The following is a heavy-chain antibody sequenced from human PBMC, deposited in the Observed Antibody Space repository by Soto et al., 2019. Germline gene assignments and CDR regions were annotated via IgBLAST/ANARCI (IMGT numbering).Heavy chain of an antibody. CDR1: GFTFTSSA. D-gene: IGHD1-26*01. CDR3: AADQEGIYLHYCGMDV. CDR2: IVVGSGNT. J-gene: IGHJ6*02. Sequence: GASVKVSCKASGFTFTSSAMQWVRQARGQRLEWIGRIVVGSGNTNYAQKFQERVTITRDMSTSTAYMELSSLRSEDTAVYYCAADQEGIYLHYCGMDVWGQGTTVTVSS. V-gene: IGHV1-58*02.